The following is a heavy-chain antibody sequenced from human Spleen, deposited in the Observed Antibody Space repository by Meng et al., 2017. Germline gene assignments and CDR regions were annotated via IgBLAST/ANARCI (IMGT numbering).Heavy chain of an antibody. CDR2: ISYDESNK. Sequence: GGSLRLSCAASGFTFSSYAMHWVRQAPGKGLEWVAAISYDESNKYYPESVKGRFTISRDNSKHTLILQMNSLRAEDTAVYYCTTGSGSGSYYMASYWGQGTLVTVSS. V-gene: IGHV3-30*04. CDR3: TTGSGSGSYYMASY. CDR1: GFTFSSYA. J-gene: IGHJ4*02. D-gene: IGHD3-10*01.